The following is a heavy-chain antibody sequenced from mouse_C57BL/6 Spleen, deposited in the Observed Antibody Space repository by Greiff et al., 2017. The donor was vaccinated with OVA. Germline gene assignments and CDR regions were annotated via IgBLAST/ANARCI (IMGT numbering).Heavy chain of an antibody. J-gene: IGHJ4*01. CDR3: TQWDGYYAMDY. D-gene: IGHD4-1*01. V-gene: IGHV6-6*01. CDR1: GFTFSDAW. CDR2: IRNKANNHAT. Sequence: EVMLVESGGGLVQPGGSMKLSCAASGFTFSDAWMDWVRQSPEKGLEWVAEIRNKANNHATYYAESVKGRFTISRDDSKSSVYLQMNSLRAEDTGIYYCTQWDGYYAMDYWGQGTSVTVSS.